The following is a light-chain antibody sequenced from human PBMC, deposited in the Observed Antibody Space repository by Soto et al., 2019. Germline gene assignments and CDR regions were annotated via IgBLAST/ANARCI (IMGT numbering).Light chain of an antibody. CDR2: GNS. Sequence: QSVLTQPPSVSGAPGQRVTISCTGSSSNIGAGYDVHWYQQLTGTDPKLLIYGNSNRPSGVPDRFSGSKSGTSASLAINGLQAEDEADYYCQSYDSSLDVVFGGGTKLTVL. V-gene: IGLV1-40*01. CDR3: QSYDSSLDVV. J-gene: IGLJ2*01. CDR1: SSNIGAGYD.